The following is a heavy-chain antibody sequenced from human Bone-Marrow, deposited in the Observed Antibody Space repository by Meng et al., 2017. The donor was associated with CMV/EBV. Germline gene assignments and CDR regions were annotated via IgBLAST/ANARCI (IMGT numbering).Heavy chain of an antibody. V-gene: IGHV4-59*01. D-gene: IGHD4-11*01. J-gene: IGHJ5*02. CDR1: GGSFSGYY. CDR3: AKGYSNYRA. Sequence: SETLSLTCAVYGGSFSGYYWSWIRQPPGKGLEWIGYVYFSGTTNYNPSLKSRVTISADTSKNQFSLKLSSVTAADTAVYYCAKGYSNYRAWGQGTLVTVSS. CDR2: VYFSGTT.